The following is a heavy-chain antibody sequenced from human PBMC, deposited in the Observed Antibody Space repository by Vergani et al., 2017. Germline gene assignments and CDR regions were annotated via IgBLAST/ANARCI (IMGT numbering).Heavy chain of an antibody. CDR1: GFTFSSYA. CDR3: AITTYYDILTGYPSPY. CDR2: ISGSGGST. J-gene: IGHJ4*02. V-gene: IGHV3-23*01. Sequence: EVQLLESGGGLVQPGGSLRLSCAASGFTFSSYAMSWVRQAPGKGLEWVSAISGSGGSTYYADSVKGRFTISRDNSKNTLYLQMNSLRAEDTAVYYCAITTYYDILTGYPSPYWGQGTLVTVSS. D-gene: IGHD3-9*01.